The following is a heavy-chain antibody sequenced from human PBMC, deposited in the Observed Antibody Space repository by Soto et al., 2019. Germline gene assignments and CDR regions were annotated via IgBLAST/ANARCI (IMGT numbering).Heavy chain of an antibody. Sequence: QVQLVQSGAEVKKPESSVKVSCKAPGGTFSTYAISWVRQAPGQGLEWMGGIIPMFGTANYAQRFQDRVTLTADESTNTVYMGLSRLRSEDTAVYFCASGMQLWLRRINNGYSGWGQGIRVTVSS. CDR3: ASGMQLWLRRINNGYSG. CDR1: GGTFSTYA. J-gene: IGHJ4*02. D-gene: IGHD5-12*01. CDR2: IIPMFGTA. V-gene: IGHV1-69*12.